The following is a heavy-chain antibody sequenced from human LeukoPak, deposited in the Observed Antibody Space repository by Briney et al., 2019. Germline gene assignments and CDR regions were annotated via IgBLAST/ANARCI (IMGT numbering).Heavy chain of an antibody. Sequence: SETLSLTCAVYGGSFSGYYWSWLRQPPGKGMEWIGEINHSGSTNYNPSLTSRGTISVDTSKNQFSLKLSSVTAADTAVYYCARGGGVWGSYRLFDYWGQGTLVTVSS. CDR2: INHSGST. J-gene: IGHJ4*02. D-gene: IGHD3-16*02. CDR3: ARGGGVWGSYRLFDY. CDR1: GGSFSGYY. V-gene: IGHV4-34*01.